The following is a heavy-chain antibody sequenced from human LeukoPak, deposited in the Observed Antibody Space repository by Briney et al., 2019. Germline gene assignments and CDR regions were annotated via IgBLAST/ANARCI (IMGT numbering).Heavy chain of an antibody. CDR1: GFTFSSYT. Sequence: GGSLRLSCAASGFTFSSYTMDWVRQAPGKGLEWVSSISSSRSSIYYADSMKGRFTVSRDNAKNSLYLQMNSLRSDDTAVYYCARGPPPGYCSSTSCQGYFDYWGQGSLVTVSS. V-gene: IGHV3-21*04. CDR3: ARGPPPGYCSSTSCQGYFDY. D-gene: IGHD2-2*01. CDR2: ISSSRSSI. J-gene: IGHJ4*02.